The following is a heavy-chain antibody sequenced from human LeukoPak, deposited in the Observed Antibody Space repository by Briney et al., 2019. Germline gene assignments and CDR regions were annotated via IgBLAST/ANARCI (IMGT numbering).Heavy chain of an antibody. CDR1: GDSVSSNSAA. CDR2: TYYRSKWYN. Sequence: SQTLSLTCAISGDSVSSNSAAWNWIRQPPSRGLEWLGRTYYRSKWYNDYAVSVKSRITINPDTSKNQFSLQLNSVTPEDTAVYYCARETLMVRGVPSCFDYWGQGTLVTVSS. J-gene: IGHJ4*02. V-gene: IGHV6-1*01. D-gene: IGHD3-10*01. CDR3: ARETLMVRGVPSCFDY.